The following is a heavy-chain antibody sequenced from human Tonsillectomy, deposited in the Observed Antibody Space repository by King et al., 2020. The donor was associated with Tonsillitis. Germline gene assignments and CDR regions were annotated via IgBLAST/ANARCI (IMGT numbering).Heavy chain of an antibody. Sequence: QLQESGPGLVKPSQTLSLICTVSGGSISSDTYCWTWIRQHPDKGLEWIGYISYSGSTYYNPSLKSRLTISVDTTKNQFSLKLISVTTADTAVYYCARDFHPSAGADYSHFCMDGWGQGTTVNVSS. CDR1: GGSISSDTYC. CDR3: ARDFHPSAGADYSHFCMDG. V-gene: IGHV4-31*03. CDR2: ISYSGST. D-gene: IGHD6-13*01. J-gene: IGHJ6*02.